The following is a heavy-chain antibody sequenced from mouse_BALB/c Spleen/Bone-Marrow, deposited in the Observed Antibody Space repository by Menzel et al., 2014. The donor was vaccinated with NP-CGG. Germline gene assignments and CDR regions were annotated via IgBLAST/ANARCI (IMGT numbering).Heavy chain of an antibody. Sequence: QVQLQQSGAELVMPGASVKMSCKASGYTFTDYWMHWVKQRPGQGLEWIGAIDTSDSYTSYNQKFKGKATLTVDESSSTAYMQLSSLTSEGSAVYYCARRGVYYHGSFDYWGQGTTLTVSS. V-gene: IGHV1-69*01. CDR1: GYTFTDYW. J-gene: IGHJ2*01. CDR2: IDTSDSYT. D-gene: IGHD1-1*01. CDR3: ARRGVYYHGSFDY.